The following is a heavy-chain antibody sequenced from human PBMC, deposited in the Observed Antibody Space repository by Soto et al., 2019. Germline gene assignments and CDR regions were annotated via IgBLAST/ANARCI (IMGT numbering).Heavy chain of an antibody. CDR1: GFTFSSYD. J-gene: IGHJ4*02. Sequence: GGSLRLSCEASGFTFSSYDMSWVRQAPGKGLEWVAGISGRSERIYYADSVRGRFTVSRDNSKNTVYLQMNSLRADDTAVFYCARPTAYSGSYVSFVSWGQGTLVTVSS. D-gene: IGHD1-26*01. V-gene: IGHV3-23*01. CDR2: ISGRSERI. CDR3: ARPTAYSGSYVSFVS.